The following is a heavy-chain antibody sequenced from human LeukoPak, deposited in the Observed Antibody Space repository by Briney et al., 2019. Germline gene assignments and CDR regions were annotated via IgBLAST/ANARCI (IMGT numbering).Heavy chain of an antibody. CDR3: ARDTLYTYYYDSSGYSEDAFDI. D-gene: IGHD3-22*01. J-gene: IGHJ3*02. V-gene: IGHV1-2*02. CDR2: INPNSGGT. Sequence: ASVKVSCKASGYTFTGYYMHWVRQAPGQGLEWMGWINPNSGGTNYAQMLQGRVTMTTDTSTSTAYMELRSLRSDDTAVYYCARDTLYTYYYDSSGYSEDAFDIWGQGTMVTVSS. CDR1: GYTFTGYY.